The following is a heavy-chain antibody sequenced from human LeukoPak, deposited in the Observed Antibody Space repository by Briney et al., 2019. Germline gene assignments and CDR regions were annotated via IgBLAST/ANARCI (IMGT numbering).Heavy chain of an antibody. CDR1: GFTFSSFSSYA. CDR3: AKDVGITIFGVAPGGDY. D-gene: IGHD3-3*01. Sequence: GGSLRLSCAASGFTFSSFSSYAMTWVRQAPGKGLGWVSSIGAPGGNTYYADSVKGRFTISRDNSKNTLYLQMNNLRAEDTAVYYCAKDVGITIFGVAPGGDYWGQGTLVTVSS. V-gene: IGHV3-23*01. CDR2: IGAPGGNT. J-gene: IGHJ4*02.